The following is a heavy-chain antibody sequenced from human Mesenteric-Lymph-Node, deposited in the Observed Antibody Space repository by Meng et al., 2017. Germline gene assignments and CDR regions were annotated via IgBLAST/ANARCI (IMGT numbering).Heavy chain of an antibody. J-gene: IGHJ4*02. V-gene: IGHV3-30*07. CDR1: GFTFSSYA. CDR3: ARRQGSHYYDSSGAFDY. CDR2: ISYDGSNK. D-gene: IGHD3-22*01. Sequence: GGSLRLSCAASGFTFSSYAMHWVRQAPGKGLEWVAVISYDGSNKYYADSVKGRFTISRDNAKNSLYLQMNSLRAEDTAVYYCARRQGSHYYDSSGAFDYWGQGTLVTVSS.